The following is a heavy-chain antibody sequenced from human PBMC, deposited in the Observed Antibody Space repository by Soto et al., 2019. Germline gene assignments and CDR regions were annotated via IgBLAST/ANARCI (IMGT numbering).Heavy chain of an antibody. CDR2: MYHSGSP. V-gene: IGHV4-4*02. CDR1: GGSISSTNW. D-gene: IGHD6-19*01. Sequence: QVQLRQSGPGLVKPSGTLSLSCAVSGGSISSTNWWSWVRQSPGKGLEWVGEMYHSGSPTHNPSRRGRVTMSVDKSNNQCSPLLRYVTAAETAVYYCAIMPPRMEVAVLPIPTWGQGTLVTDSA. J-gene: IGHJ5*02. CDR3: AIMPPRMEVAVLPIPT.